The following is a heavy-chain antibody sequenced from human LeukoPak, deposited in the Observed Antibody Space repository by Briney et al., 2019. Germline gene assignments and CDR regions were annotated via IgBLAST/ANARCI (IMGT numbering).Heavy chain of an antibody. CDR1: GFPFNDYS. D-gene: IGHD1-1*01. J-gene: IGHJ4*02. V-gene: IGHV3-48*04. CDR2: IGISSGNT. CDR3: ARDHNYAFDN. Sequence: PGGSLRLSCAASGFPFNDYSMNWVRQAPGKGLEWISYIGISSGNTKYADSVKGRFTISGDNAKNSLYLQMNNLRAEDTAVYYCARDHNYAFDNWGQGTLVTVSS.